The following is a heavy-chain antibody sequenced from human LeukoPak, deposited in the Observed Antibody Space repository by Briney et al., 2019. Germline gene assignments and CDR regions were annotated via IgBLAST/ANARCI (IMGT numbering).Heavy chain of an antibody. CDR1: GFTFSSYA. Sequence: GGSLRLSCAASGFTFSSYAMSWVRQAPGKGLEWVSYISSSGSTIYYADSVKGRFTISRDNAKNSLYLQMNSLRAEDTAVYYCARVSGSDRRVFDYWGQGTLVTVSS. J-gene: IGHJ4*02. CDR3: ARVSGSDRRVFDY. D-gene: IGHD1-26*01. CDR2: ISSSGSTI. V-gene: IGHV3-48*04.